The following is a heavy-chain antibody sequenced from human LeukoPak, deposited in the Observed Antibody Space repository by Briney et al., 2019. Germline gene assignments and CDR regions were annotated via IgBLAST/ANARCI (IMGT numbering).Heavy chain of an antibody. CDR1: GFTLSSYS. J-gene: IGHJ4*02. CDR3: VRRAWLEY. V-gene: IGHV3-7*04. CDR2: IKEDGVEK. Sequence: GGSLRLSCAASGFTLSSYSMSWVRQAPGKGLEWVANIKEDGVEKNYVNSVKGRFTVSRDNGKNSLFLEMNSLRAEDTASYYCVRRAWLEYWGQGTPVTVSS.